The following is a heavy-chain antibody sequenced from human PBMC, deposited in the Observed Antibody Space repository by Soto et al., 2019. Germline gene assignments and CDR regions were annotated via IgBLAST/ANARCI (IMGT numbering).Heavy chain of an antibody. CDR1: GFTFSSYG. Sequence: PGGSLRLSCAASGFTFSSYGMHWVRQALGKGLEWVAVISYDGSNKYYADSVKGRFTISRDNSKNTLYLQMNSLRAEDTAVYYCAKDAKDITMVRGVPYLVDYWGQGTLVTVSS. V-gene: IGHV3-30*18. CDR3: AKDAKDITMVRGVPYLVDY. D-gene: IGHD3-10*01. J-gene: IGHJ4*02. CDR2: ISYDGSNK.